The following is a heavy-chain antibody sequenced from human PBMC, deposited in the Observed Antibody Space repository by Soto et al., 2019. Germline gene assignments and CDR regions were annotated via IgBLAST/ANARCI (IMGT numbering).Heavy chain of an antibody. CDR2: ISWNSGSI. D-gene: IGHD2-2*01. Sequence: PVGSLRLSWAVSGVTFDDYAMHWVRQAPGKGLEWVSGISWNSGSIGYADSVKGRFTISRDNAKNSLYLQMNSLRAEDTALYYCAKDRKLYAPDAFDIWVKGTMVTVS. CDR3: AKDRKLYAPDAFDI. J-gene: IGHJ3*02. CDR1: GVTFDDYA. V-gene: IGHV3-9*01.